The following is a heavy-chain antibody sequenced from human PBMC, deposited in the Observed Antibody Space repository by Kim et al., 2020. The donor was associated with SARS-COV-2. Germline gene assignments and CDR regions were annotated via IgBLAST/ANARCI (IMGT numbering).Heavy chain of an antibody. J-gene: IGHJ6*01. CDR1: GYTFTSQG. D-gene: IGHD1-7*01. CDR2: ISPLNGKT. Sequence: ASVKVSCKASGYTFTSQGITWVRQAPGQGPEWMGWISPLNGKTKFAQKFEGRVVMTRETSTTTVEMELRSLTSDDTAVYYCARDGGITRGIDVWGQGT. CDR3: ARDGGITRGIDV. V-gene: IGHV1-18*01.